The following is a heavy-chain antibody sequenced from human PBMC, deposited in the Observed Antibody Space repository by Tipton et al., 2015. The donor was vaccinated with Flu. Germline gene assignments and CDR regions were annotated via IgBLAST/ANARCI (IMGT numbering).Heavy chain of an antibody. CDR3: AKDGWDTSGWYPFDY. V-gene: IGHV3-30*02. CDR1: GFTFSGYG. Sequence: QVQLVQSGGGVVQPGRSLRLSCAASGFTFSGYGMHWVRQAPGKGLEWVAFIRHDESDKYYADSVKGRFTISRDNSKNALYLLINSLRAEDTAVYYCAKDGWDTSGWYPFDYWGQGTLVTVSS. CDR2: IRHDESDK. J-gene: IGHJ4*02. D-gene: IGHD6-19*01.